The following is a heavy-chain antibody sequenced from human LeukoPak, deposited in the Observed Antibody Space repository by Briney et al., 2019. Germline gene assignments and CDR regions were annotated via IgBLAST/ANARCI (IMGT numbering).Heavy chain of an antibody. D-gene: IGHD3-22*01. CDR3: AREGSSGYYYSYYFDY. V-gene: IGHV4-59*12. CDR1: GGSISSYY. J-gene: IGHJ4*02. CDR2: IYYSGST. Sequence: SETLSLTCTVSGGSISSYYWSWIRQPPGKGLEWIGYIYYSGSTNYNPSLKSRVTISVDTSKNQFSLKLSSVTAADTAVYYCAREGSSGYYYSYYFDYWGQGTLVTVSS.